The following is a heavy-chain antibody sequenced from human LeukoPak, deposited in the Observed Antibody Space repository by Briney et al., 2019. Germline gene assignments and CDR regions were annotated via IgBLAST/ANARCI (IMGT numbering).Heavy chain of an antibody. Sequence: SETLSLTCAVYGGTFSGYYWSWIRQPPGKGLEWIGEINHSGSTNYNPSLKSRVTISVDTSKNQFSLKLSSLTAADTAMYYCARSITMVRGPCAYWGQGTLVTVSS. CDR3: ARSITMVRGPCAY. D-gene: IGHD3-10*01. V-gene: IGHV4-34*01. CDR1: GGTFSGYY. CDR2: INHSGST. J-gene: IGHJ4*02.